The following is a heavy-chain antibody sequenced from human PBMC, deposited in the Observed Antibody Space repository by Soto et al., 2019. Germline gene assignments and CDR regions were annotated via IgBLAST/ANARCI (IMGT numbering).Heavy chain of an antibody. CDR1: GGTVSSYA. J-gene: IGHJ4*02. CDR2: IIPIFGTA. V-gene: IGHV1-69*12. D-gene: IGHD6-13*01. CDR3: ARGYSSSWAYYFDY. Sequence: QVQLVQSGAEVKKPGSSVKVSCKASGGTVSSYAISWVRQAPGQGLEWMGGIIPIFGTANYAQKFQGRVTITADESTSTAYMELSSLRSEDTAVYYCARGYSSSWAYYFDYWGQGTLVTVSS.